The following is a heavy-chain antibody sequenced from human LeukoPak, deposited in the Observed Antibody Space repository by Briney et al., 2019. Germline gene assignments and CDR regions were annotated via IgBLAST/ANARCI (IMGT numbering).Heavy chain of an antibody. CDR3: AKDRGRAGDY. Sequence: GGSLRLSCADSGFTFSSYGMHWVRQAPGKGLEWVAVISYDGSNKYYADSVKGRFTISRDNSKNTLYLQMNSLRAEDTAVYYCAKDRGRAGDYWGQGTLVTVSS. D-gene: IGHD3-16*01. CDR2: ISYDGSNK. J-gene: IGHJ4*02. V-gene: IGHV3-30*18. CDR1: GFTFSSYG.